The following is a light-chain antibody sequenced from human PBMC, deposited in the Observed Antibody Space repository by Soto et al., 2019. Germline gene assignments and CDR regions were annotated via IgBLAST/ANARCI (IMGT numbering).Light chain of an antibody. V-gene: IGLV2-8*01. J-gene: IGLJ1*01. CDR1: SSDVGGYNY. CDR2: EVS. Sequence: SLTQPPSASGSPGQSVTISCAGTSSDVGGYNYVSWYQQYPGKVPKLMIYEVSERPSGVPDRFSGSKSGNTAFLTVSGLQAEDEADYYCLSYADTAYVFGTGTKVTVL. CDR3: LSYADTAYV.